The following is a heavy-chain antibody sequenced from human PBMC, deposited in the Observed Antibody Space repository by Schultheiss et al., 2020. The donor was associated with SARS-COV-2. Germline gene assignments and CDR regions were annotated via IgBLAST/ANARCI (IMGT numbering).Heavy chain of an antibody. CDR1: GYTFTSYD. Sequence: ASVKVSCKASGYTFTSYDINWVRQATGQGLEWMGIINPSGGSTNYAQKFQGRVTMTRDTSTTTVYMELSSLRSEDTAVYYCARDSPHFIAAAAGIYYGMDVWGQGTTVTVSS. D-gene: IGHD6-13*01. V-gene: IGHV1-46*01. CDR2: INPSGGST. CDR3: ARDSPHFIAAAAGIYYGMDV. J-gene: IGHJ6*02.